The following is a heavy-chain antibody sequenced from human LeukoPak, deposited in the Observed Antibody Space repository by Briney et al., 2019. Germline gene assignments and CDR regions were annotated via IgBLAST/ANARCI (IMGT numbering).Heavy chain of an antibody. Sequence: SETLSLTCTVSGGSISSSSYYWGWIRQPPGKGLEWIGEINHSGSTNYNPSLKSRVTISVDTSKNQFSLKLSSVTAADTAVYYCARSKRWLPDSSYWGQGTLVTVSS. CDR1: GGSISSSSYY. D-gene: IGHD5-24*01. CDR3: ARSKRWLPDSSY. V-gene: IGHV4-39*07. CDR2: INHSGST. J-gene: IGHJ4*02.